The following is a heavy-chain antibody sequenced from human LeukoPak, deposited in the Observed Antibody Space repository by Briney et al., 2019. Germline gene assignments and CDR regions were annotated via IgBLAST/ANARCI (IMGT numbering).Heavy chain of an antibody. V-gene: IGHV4-39*01. J-gene: IGHJ4*02. CDR3: MRHEEEDGYNAKPFDF. Sequence: SETLSLTCTVSGGSISNSNYYWGWVRQPPGKGLEWIGTIYYSGNTYYNPSLKSRVTISADTSKNQFSLRLSSVTAADTAVYFCMRHEEEDGYNAKPFDFWGQGTLVTVSS. CDR2: IYYSGNT. CDR1: GGSISNSNYY. D-gene: IGHD5-24*01.